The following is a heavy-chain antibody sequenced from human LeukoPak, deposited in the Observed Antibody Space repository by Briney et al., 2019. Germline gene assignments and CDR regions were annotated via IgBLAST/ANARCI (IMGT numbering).Heavy chain of an antibody. D-gene: IGHD3-22*01. J-gene: IGHJ1*01. CDR1: GYSFCSHW. V-gene: IGHV5-51*01. CDR3: ARETGYYDSSGYQVTEYFQD. CDR2: IYPGNSDT. Sequence: GESLKISCKGSGYSFCSHWIGWVRHMSGKGLEWMGIIYPGNSDTRYSPSFQAQVIISADKSISTAYLQWRSLKASDTAMYYCARETGYYDSSGYQVTEYFQDWGQGTLVTVSS.